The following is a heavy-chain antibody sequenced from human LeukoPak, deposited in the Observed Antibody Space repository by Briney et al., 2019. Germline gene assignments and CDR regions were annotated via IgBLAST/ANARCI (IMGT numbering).Heavy chain of an antibody. V-gene: IGHV1-2*02. Sequence: GASVKVSCKASGGTFSSYAISWVRQAPGQGLEWMGWINPNSGGTNYAQKFQGRVTMTRDTSISTAYMELSRLRSDDTAVYYCASLYGDDFDYWGQGTLVTVSS. J-gene: IGHJ4*02. D-gene: IGHD4-17*01. CDR1: GGTFSSYA. CDR2: INPNSGGT. CDR3: ASLYGDDFDY.